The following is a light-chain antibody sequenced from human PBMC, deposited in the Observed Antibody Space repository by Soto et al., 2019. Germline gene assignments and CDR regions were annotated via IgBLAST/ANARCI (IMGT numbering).Light chain of an antibody. CDR2: KAS. Sequence: DIQMTQSPSTLSASVGDRVTITCRASQSISSWLAWYQQKPGKAPKLLSYKASSLESGVPSRISGSGSGTELPLTISNLQPDNFAPYYCQQYNSYSSVTFGPGTKVDIK. V-gene: IGKV1-5*03. CDR3: QQYNSYSSVT. CDR1: QSISSW. J-gene: IGKJ3*01.